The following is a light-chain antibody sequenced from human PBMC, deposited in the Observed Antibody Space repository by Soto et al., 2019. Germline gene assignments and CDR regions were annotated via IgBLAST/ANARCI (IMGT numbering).Light chain of an antibody. J-gene: IGKJ2*01. CDR3: QQYDNWPLYT. CDR1: QSVRSN. Sequence: EIVMTQSRATLSVSPGERATLSCRASQSVRSNLAWYQQKPGQAPRLLIFGASTRATGIPARFSGSGSGTEFTLTISSLQSEDFAVYYCQQYDNWPLYTFGQGTKLEIK. V-gene: IGKV3-15*01. CDR2: GAS.